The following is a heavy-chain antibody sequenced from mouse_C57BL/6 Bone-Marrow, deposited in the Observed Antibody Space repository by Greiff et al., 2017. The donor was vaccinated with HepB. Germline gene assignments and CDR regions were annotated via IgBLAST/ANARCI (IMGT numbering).Heavy chain of an antibody. CDR1: GFTFSDYY. V-gene: IGHV5-12*01. CDR3: ARHEGNLGAY. D-gene: IGHD2-1*01. CDR2: ISNGGGST. Sequence: EVMLVESGGGLVQPGGSLKLSCAASGFTFSDYYMYWVRQTPEKRLEWVAYISNGGGSTYYPDTVKGRFTISRDNAKNTLNLQMSRLKSEDTAMYYCARHEGNLGAYWGQGTLVTVSA. J-gene: IGHJ3*01.